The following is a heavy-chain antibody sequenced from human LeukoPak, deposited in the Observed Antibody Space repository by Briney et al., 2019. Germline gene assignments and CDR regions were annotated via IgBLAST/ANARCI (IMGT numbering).Heavy chain of an antibody. Sequence: GGSLRLSCAASGFTVSSNYMNWVRQAPGKGLEWVSYISSSSSTIYYADSVKGRFTISRDNAKNSLYLQMNSLRAEDTAVYYCARDRGAVDYWGQGTLVTVSS. J-gene: IGHJ4*02. CDR2: ISSSSSTI. D-gene: IGHD4/OR15-4a*01. V-gene: IGHV3-48*01. CDR1: GFTVSSNY. CDR3: ARDRGAVDY.